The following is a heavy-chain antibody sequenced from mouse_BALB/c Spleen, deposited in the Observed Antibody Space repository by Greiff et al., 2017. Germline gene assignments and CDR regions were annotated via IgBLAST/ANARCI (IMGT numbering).Heavy chain of an antibody. J-gene: IGHJ3*01. V-gene: IGHV5-12-2*01. CDR1: GFTFSSYT. Sequence: EVKLVESGGGLVQPGGSLKLSCAASGFTFSSYTMSWVRQTPEKRLEWVAYISNGGGSTYYPDTVKGRFTISRDNAKNTLYLQMSSLKSEDTAMYYCARHQDGYQFSPLAYGGQGTLGTVSA. D-gene: IGHD2-3*01. CDR2: ISNGGGST. CDR3: ARHQDGYQFSPLAY.